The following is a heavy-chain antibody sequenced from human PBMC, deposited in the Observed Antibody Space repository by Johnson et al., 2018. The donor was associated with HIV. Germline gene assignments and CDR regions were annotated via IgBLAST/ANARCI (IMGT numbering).Heavy chain of an antibody. CDR2: ISGSDGAI. J-gene: IGHJ3*02. CDR3: ARSVNAGRPFNI. CDR1: GFTFSDSY. Sequence: QVQLVESGGGWVKPGGSLSLSCAASGFTFSDSYMNWIRQAPGKGLEWVSYISGSDGAIWYADSVKGRFTVSRDNAKNSFYLQMNSLRAEDTAVYYCARSVNAGRPFNIWSQGTLVTVSS. D-gene: IGHD2-8*01. V-gene: IGHV3-11*04.